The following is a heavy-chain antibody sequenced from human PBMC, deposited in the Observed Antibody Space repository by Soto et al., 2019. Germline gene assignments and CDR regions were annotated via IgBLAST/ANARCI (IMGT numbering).Heavy chain of an antibody. V-gene: IGHV2-5*02. CDR3: ARSSYYDFRSGYSTNFVY. J-gene: IGHJ4*02. D-gene: IGHD3-3*01. Sequence: QITLKESGPTLVKPTQTLTLTCSFSGFSLTTSGAGVGWIRQPPGKALEWLALIYWDDDKHYSPSLKTRLTIVKDTSNNQVVLTMTDMEPVDTATYYCARSSYYDFRSGYSTNFVYWGQGTLVTVSS. CDR1: GFSLTTSGAG. CDR2: IYWDDDK.